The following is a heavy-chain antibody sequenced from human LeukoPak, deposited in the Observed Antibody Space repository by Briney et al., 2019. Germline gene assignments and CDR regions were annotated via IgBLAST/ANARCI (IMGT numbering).Heavy chain of an antibody. V-gene: IGHV3-33*01. J-gene: IGHJ5*02. CDR3: ARDYSGWFDP. CDR1: GFTFSSYG. CDR2: IWYDGSNK. Sequence: GGSLRLSCAASGFTFSSYGMHWVRQAPGKGLEWVAVIWYDGSNKYHADSVKGRFTISRDNSKNTLYLQMNSLRAEDTAVYYCARDYSGWFDPGAREPWSPSPQ. D-gene: IGHD4-11*01.